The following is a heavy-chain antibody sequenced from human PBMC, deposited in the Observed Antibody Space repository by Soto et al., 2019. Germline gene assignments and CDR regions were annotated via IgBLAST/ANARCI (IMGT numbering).Heavy chain of an antibody. J-gene: IGHJ3*02. CDR3: ARDSHDSSGYYAFGFDI. Sequence: EVQLVESGGGLVKPGGSLRLSCAASGFTFSSYSMNWVRQAPGKGLEWVSSISSSSSYIYYADSVKGRFTISRDNAKNSLYLQMNSLRADDTAVYYCARDSHDSSGYYAFGFDIWGQGTMVTVSS. V-gene: IGHV3-21*01. CDR2: ISSSSSYI. CDR1: GFTFSSYS. D-gene: IGHD3-22*01.